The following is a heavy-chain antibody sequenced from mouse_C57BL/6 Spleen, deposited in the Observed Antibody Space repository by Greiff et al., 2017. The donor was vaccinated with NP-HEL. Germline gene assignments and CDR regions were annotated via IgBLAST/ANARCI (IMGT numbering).Heavy chain of an antibody. CDR2: INPNNGGT. J-gene: IGHJ3*01. CDR3: ARGEDDGYYGAY. CDR1: GYTFTDYN. V-gene: IGHV1-22*01. D-gene: IGHD2-3*01. Sequence: EVQLQQSGPELVKPGASVKMSCKASGYTFTDYNMHWVKQSHGKSLEWIGSINPNNGGTSYPQKFKGKATLTVNKSSSTAYMELRSLPSEESAVYYCARGEDDGYYGAYWGQGTLVTVSA.